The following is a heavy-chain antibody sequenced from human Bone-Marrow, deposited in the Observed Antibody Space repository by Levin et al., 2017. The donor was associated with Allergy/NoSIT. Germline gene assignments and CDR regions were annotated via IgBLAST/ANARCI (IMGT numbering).Heavy chain of an antibody. V-gene: IGHV1-2*02. CDR2: INPKTGGT. D-gene: IGHD3-16*01. J-gene: IGHJ5*02. CDR3: AREGHLGSADNLDL. CDR1: GYTFTGHF. Sequence: ASVKVSCKASGYTFTGHFMHWVRQAPGQGLEWMGWINPKTGGTHFAPKFLDRVTLTRDTALSTVYMEVTKVKSNDTALYFCAREGHLGSADNLDLWDQGTLVTVSS.